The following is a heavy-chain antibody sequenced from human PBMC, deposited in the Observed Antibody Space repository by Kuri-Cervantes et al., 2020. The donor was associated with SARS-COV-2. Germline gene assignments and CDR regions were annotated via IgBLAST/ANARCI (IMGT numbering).Heavy chain of an antibody. Sequence: SEPLTLPCTVSGGSISSYFRSWTRPPPGKGLEWFGYISYSGRTNYNPSLKSRVTIIIDTSKNPFPLELSSVTAADTAVYYCARGGFYVILTCYYPPFDYWGQGTLVTVSS. D-gene: IGHD3-9*01. V-gene: IGHV4-59*01. J-gene: IGHJ4*02. CDR1: GGSISSYF. CDR3: ARGGFYVILTCYYPPFDY. CDR2: ISYSGRT.